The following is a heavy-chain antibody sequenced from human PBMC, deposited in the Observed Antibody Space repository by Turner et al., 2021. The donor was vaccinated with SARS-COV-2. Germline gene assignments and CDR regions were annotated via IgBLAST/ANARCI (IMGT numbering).Heavy chain of an antibody. D-gene: IGHD2-15*01. Sequence: QVQLVESGGAVVQPWRSLRRSCAAPGFTFSSYGMHWVRQAPGKGLEWVAVISYDGGNKYYADSVKGRITISRDNSKNTLYLQMNSLRAEDTAVYYCAKQGGPYCSGGSCYLHYFDYWGQGTLVTVSS. CDR3: AKQGGPYCSGGSCYLHYFDY. CDR2: ISYDGGNK. V-gene: IGHV3-30*18. CDR1: GFTFSSYG. J-gene: IGHJ4*02.